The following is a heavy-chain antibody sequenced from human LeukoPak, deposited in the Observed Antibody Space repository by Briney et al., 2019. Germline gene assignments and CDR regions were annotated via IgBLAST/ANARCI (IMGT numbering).Heavy chain of an antibody. V-gene: IGHV4-34*01. J-gene: IGHJ4*02. CDR3: ASVLETDYDFWINY. CDR2: INHSGST. D-gene: IGHD3-3*01. Sequence: SETLSLTCAVYGGSFSGYYWSWIRQPPGKGLEWIGEINHSGSTNYNPSLKSRVTISVDTSKNQFSLKLSSVTAADTAVYYCASVLETDYDFWINYWGQGTPVTVSS. CDR1: GGSFSGYY.